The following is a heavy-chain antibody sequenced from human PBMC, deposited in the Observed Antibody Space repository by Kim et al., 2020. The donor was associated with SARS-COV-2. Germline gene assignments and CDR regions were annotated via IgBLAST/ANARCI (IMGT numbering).Heavy chain of an antibody. CDR3: AAAAMVRGVIKVEGMDV. D-gene: IGHD3-10*01. Sequence: SVKVSCKASGGTFSSYTISWVRQAPGQGLEWMGRIIPILGIANYAQKFQGRVTITADKSTSTAYMELSSLRSGDTAVYYCAAAAMVRGVIKVEGMDVWGQGTTVTVSS. V-gene: IGHV1-69*02. CDR1: GGTFSSYT. J-gene: IGHJ6*02. CDR2: IIPILGIA.